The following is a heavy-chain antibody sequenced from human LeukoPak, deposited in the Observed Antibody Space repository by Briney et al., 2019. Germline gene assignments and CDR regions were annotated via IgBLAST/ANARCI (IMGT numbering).Heavy chain of an antibody. Sequence: GGSLRLSCAASEFTFSRYAMSWVRQAPGKGLEWVSTISGTGGSTYYADSVKGRFTISRDNSKNTLYLQMNSLRAEDTAVYYCAKDQRHYGDYVPPNYWGQGTLVTVSS. J-gene: IGHJ4*02. V-gene: IGHV3-23*01. CDR3: AKDQRHYGDYVPPNY. CDR1: EFTFSRYA. D-gene: IGHD4-17*01. CDR2: ISGTGGST.